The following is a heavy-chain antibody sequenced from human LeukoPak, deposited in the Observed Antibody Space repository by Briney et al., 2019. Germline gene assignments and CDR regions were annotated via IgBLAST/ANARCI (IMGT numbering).Heavy chain of an antibody. Sequence: SETLSLTCTVSGGSISSSSYYWGWLRHTPGKGLEWIGSIYYSGSTHYNPSLKSRVTISVDTSKKQFSLKLTSVTAADTAVYYCAIGGSSGYSLLYYFDYWGQGTLVTVSS. V-gene: IGHV4-39*01. CDR3: AIGGSSGYSLLYYFDY. J-gene: IGHJ4*02. D-gene: IGHD3-22*01. CDR2: IYYSGST. CDR1: GGSISSSSYY.